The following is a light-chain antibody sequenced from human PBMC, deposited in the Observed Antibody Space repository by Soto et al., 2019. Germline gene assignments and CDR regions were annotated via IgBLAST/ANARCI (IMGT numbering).Light chain of an antibody. CDR2: SNY. J-gene: IGLJ2*01. CDR1: TSNIGSNT. CDR3: AAWDDSLRGVV. V-gene: IGLV1-44*01. Sequence: QLVLTQPPSASGTPGQRVIISCVGGTSNIGSNTVNWYQQLPGTAPKRLINSNYERPSGVPDRFSGSKSGTSASLAISGLQSEDEALYYCAAWDDSLRGVVFGGGTKVTVL.